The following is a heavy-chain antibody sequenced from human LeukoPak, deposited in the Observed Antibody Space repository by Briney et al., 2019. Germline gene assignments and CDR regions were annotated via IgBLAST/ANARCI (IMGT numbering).Heavy chain of an antibody. J-gene: IGHJ3*02. CDR2: INHSGST. CDR3: ARSWPFDI. Sequence: PSETLSLTCAVYGGSFSGYYWSWIRRPPGKGLEWIGEINHSGSTNYNPSLKSRVTISVDTSKNQFSLKLSSVTAADTAVYYCARSWPFDIWGQGTMVTVSS. D-gene: IGHD5-24*01. V-gene: IGHV4-34*01. CDR1: GGSFSGYY.